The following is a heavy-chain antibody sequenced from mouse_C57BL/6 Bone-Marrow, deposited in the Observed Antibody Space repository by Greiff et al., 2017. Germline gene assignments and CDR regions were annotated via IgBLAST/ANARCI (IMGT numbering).Heavy chain of an antibody. Sequence: EVQLQQSGPELVKPGASVKISCKASGYSFTDYNMHWVKQSPGQSLEWIGEINPSYGTTSYNQKFKGKATLTVDQSSSTAYMQLNSLTAEDSAVYYCARGYGHNYAMDYGGRGTAVTVTA. CDR2: INPSYGTT. D-gene: IGHD1-1*02. CDR1: GYSFTDYN. V-gene: IGHV1-39*01. CDR3: ARGYGHNYAMDY. J-gene: IGHJ4*01.